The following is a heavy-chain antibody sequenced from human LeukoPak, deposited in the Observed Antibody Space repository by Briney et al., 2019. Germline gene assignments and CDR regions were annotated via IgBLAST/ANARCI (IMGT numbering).Heavy chain of an antibody. Sequence: PGGSLRLYCAASGCTCSSYGMHWVRQAPGKGLEWVAFILYDGSNKYYADSVKGRFTISRDNSKNTLYLQMISLRAEDTAVYYCAKQGRIAASKAYVDDAFDIWGQGTMVAVSS. D-gene: IGHD6-25*01. J-gene: IGHJ3*02. V-gene: IGHV3-30*02. CDR2: ILYDGSNK. CDR3: AKQGRIAASKAYVDDAFDI. CDR1: GCTCSSYG.